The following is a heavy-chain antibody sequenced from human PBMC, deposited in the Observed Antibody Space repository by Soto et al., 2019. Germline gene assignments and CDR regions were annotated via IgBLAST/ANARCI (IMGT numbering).Heavy chain of an antibody. V-gene: IGHV3-30-3*01. CDR1: GFTFSSYA. CDR3: ASGSGLRYFDWLFSCFDY. J-gene: IGHJ4*02. CDR2: ISYDGSNK. D-gene: IGHD3-9*01. Sequence: QVQLVESGGGVVQPGRSLRLSCAASGFTFSSYAMHWVRQAPGKGLEWVAVISYDGSNKYYADSVKGRFTISRDNSENTLYLQMNSLRAEDTAVYYCASGSGLRYFDWLFSCFDYWGQGTLVNVSS.